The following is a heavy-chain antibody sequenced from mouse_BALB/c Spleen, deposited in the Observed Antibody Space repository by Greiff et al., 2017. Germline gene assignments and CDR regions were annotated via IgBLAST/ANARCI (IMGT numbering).Heavy chain of an antibody. V-gene: IGHV5-17*02. CDR2: ISSGSSTI. CDR3: ARGGPVRLRLDY. CDR1: GFTFSSFG. Sequence: EVQGVESGGGLVQPGGSRKLSCAASGFTFSSFGMHWVRQAPEKGLEWVAYISSGSSTIYYADTVKGRFTISRDNPKNTLFLQMTSLRSEDTAMYCCARGGPVRLRLDYWGQGTTLTVSS. D-gene: IGHD1-2*01. J-gene: IGHJ2*01.